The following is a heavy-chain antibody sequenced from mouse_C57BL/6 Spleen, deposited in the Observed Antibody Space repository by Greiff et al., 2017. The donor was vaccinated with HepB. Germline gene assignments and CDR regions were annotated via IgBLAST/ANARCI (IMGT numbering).Heavy chain of an antibody. CDR3: ARDPYSNSAWFAY. CDR2: ISDGGSYT. D-gene: IGHD2-5*01. J-gene: IGHJ3*01. Sequence: EVKLMESGGGLVKPGGSLKLSCAASGFTFSSYAMSWVRQTPEKRLEWVATISDGGSYTYYPDNVKGRFTISRDNAKNNLYLQMSHLKSEDTAMYYCARDPYSNSAWFAYWGQGTLVTVSA. V-gene: IGHV5-4*01. CDR1: GFTFSSYA.